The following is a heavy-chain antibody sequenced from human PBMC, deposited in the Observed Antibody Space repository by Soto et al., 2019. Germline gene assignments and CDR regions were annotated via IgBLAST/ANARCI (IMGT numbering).Heavy chain of an antibody. CDR3: ARGGRYSGYYFYFAMDV. J-gene: IGHJ6*02. CDR2: INPNSGNT. Sequence: ASVKVSCKASGGTFSNYVVNWVRQAPGQGLEWMGWINPNSGNTDYAQKFQGRVTMTRNTSISTAYMELSSLRSEDTAVYYCARGGRYSGYYFYFAMDVWGQGTTVTVSS. D-gene: IGHD2-15*01. V-gene: IGHV1-8*02. CDR1: GGTFSNYV.